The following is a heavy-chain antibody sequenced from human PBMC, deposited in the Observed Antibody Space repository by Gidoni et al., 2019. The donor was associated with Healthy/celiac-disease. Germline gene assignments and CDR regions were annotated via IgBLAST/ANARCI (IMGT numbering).Heavy chain of an antibody. J-gene: IGHJ4*02. V-gene: IGHV3-30*18. Sequence: QVQLVESGGGVVQPGRSLSLSCAASGFTFSSYGMHWVRQAPGKGLGWVAVISYDGSNKYYADSVKGRFTISRDNSKNTLYLQMNSLRAEDTAVYYCAKDLGGQQWSHFDYWGQGTLVTVSS. CDR1: GFTFSSYG. CDR3: AKDLGGQQWSHFDY. CDR2: ISYDGSNK. D-gene: IGHD6-19*01.